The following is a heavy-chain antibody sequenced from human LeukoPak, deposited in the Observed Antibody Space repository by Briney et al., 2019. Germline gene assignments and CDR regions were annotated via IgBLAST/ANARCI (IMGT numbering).Heavy chain of an antibody. Sequence: GGSLRLSCAASGFTFSSYGMHWVRQAPGKGLEWVAVIWYDGSNKYYADSVKGRFTISRDNSKNTLYLQMNSLRAEDTAVYYCARDLHYYNSSGYLFDYWGQGTLVTVSS. CDR3: ARDLHYYNSSGYLFDY. V-gene: IGHV3-33*01. CDR2: IWYDGSNK. D-gene: IGHD3-22*01. CDR1: GFTFSSYG. J-gene: IGHJ4*02.